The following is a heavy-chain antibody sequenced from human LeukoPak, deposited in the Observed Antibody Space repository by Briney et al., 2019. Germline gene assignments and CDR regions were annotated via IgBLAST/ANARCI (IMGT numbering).Heavy chain of an antibody. V-gene: IGHV3-7*01. Sequence: GGSLTLSCAASGFTFSSYWMNWVRQAPGKRLEWVANIKQDGSEKYYVDSVKGRFTISRDNANNSLYLQMNSLRAEDTAVYYCARGRGGLLWFGEFNSWGQGTLVTVSS. J-gene: IGHJ4*02. CDR3: ARGRGGLLWFGEFNS. CDR1: GFTFSSYW. D-gene: IGHD3-10*01. CDR2: IKQDGSEK.